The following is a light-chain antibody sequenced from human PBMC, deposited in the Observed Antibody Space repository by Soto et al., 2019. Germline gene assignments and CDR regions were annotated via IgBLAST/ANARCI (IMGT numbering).Light chain of an antibody. CDR2: GAS. CDR3: QHDGSSLSRT. CDR1: QSVSSSH. J-gene: IGKJ2*01. V-gene: IGKV3-20*01. Sequence: ELGLTQSPGPLSLSPGETATVACRASQSVSSSHLAWYHHKPGQAPRLLISGASIRATGIPDRFSGSGSGTDFTLTISSLEPEDLAVYYGQHDGSSLSRTFGQDTQLEIK.